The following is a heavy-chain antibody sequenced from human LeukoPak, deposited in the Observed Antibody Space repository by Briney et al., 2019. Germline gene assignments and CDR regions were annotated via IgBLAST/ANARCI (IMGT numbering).Heavy chain of an antibody. CDR3: ARGSFWSGYGSPPHHYYMDV. CDR2: INHSGST. D-gene: IGHD3-3*01. CDR1: GGSFSGYY. Sequence: PSETLSLTCAVYGGSFSGYYWSWIRQPPGKGLEWIGEINHSGSTNYNPSLKSRVTISVDTSKNQFSLKLSSVTAADTAVYYCARGSFWSGYGSPPHHYYMDVWGKGTTVTVSS. V-gene: IGHV4-34*01. J-gene: IGHJ6*03.